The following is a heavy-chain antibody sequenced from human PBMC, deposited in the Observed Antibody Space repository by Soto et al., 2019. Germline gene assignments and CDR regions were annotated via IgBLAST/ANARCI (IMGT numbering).Heavy chain of an antibody. CDR2: INHSGST. J-gene: IGHJ4*02. CDR3: ASTYYYGSGSYGAFDY. D-gene: IGHD3-10*01. CDR1: GGSFSGYY. V-gene: IGHV4-34*01. Sequence: QVQLQQWGAGLLKPSETLSLTCAVYGGSFSGYYWSWIRQPPGKGLEWIGEINHSGSTNYNPSLKSRVTISXXTXKXXFSLKLSSVTAADTAVYYCASTYYYGSGSYGAFDYWGQGTLVTVSS.